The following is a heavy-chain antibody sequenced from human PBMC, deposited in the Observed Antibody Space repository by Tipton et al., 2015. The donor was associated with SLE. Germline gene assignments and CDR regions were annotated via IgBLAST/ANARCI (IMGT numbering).Heavy chain of an antibody. D-gene: IGHD2-15*01. CDR3: ARLEYCSGGSCQHDY. V-gene: IGHV4-38-2*01. CDR2: IYHSGNT. CDR1: GYSISSGYY. Sequence: TLSLTCAVSGYSISSGYYWGWIRQPPGKGLEWIGSIYHSGNTYYNPSLKSRVTISVDTSKNQFSLNLNSVTAADTAMYYCARLEYCSGGSCQHDYWGQGTLVTVSS. J-gene: IGHJ4*02.